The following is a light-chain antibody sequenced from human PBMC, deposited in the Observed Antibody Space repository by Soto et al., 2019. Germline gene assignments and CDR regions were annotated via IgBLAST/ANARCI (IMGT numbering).Light chain of an antibody. Sequence: DIQMTQSPSSLSASVGDRVTITCRASQGISNYLDWYQKKPGKSPHLLIYAASTLQSEVPSRFSGSGSVTDFTLTISSLQTEDVATDYCQKYTSAAPFTFGPGTRVDIK. CDR3: QKYTSAAPFT. CDR2: AAS. J-gene: IGKJ3*01. CDR1: QGISNY. V-gene: IGKV1-27*01.